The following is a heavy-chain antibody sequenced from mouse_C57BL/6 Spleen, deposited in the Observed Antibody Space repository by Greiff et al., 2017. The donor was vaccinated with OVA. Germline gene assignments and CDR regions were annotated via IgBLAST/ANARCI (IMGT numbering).Heavy chain of an antibody. CDR1: GFTFTDYY. V-gene: IGHV7-3*01. J-gene: IGHJ1*03. CDR2: IRNKANGYTT. D-gene: IGHD2-3*01. Sequence: EVKLQESGGGLVQPGGSLSLSCAASGFTFTDYYMSWVRQPPGKALEWLGFIRNKANGYTTESSASVKGRFTISRDNSQSILYLQMNALRAEDSATYYCARWGGYYEYFDVWGTGTTVTVSS. CDR3: ARWGGYYEYFDV.